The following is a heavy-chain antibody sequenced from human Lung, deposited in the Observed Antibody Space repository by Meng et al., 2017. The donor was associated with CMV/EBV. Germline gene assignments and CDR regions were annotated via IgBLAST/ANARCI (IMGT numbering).Heavy chain of an antibody. J-gene: IGHJ6*02. CDR2: IYYSGST. D-gene: IGHD6-13*01. CDR1: GGSISSYY. Sequence: SXTLSLTCTVSGGSISSYYWSWIRQPPGKGLEWIGYIYYSGSTNYNPSLKGRVTISVDTSKNQFSLKLSSVTAADTAVYYCARLYSSSWFLPSVMDVWGQGXTVTVSS. V-gene: IGHV4-59*01. CDR3: ARLYSSSWFLPSVMDV.